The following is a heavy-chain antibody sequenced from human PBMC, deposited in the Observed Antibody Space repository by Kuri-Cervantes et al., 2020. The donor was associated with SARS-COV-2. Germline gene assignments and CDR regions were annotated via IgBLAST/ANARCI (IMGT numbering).Heavy chain of an antibody. D-gene: IGHD1-20*01. CDR3: ARDLRGITGMGRGESYAPDDY. CDR1: GYTFTSYA. CDR2: IIPIFGTA. J-gene: IGHJ4*02. V-gene: IGHV1-69*06. Sequence: SVKVSCKASGYTFTSYAISWVRQAPGQGLEWMGGIIPIFGTANYAQKFQGRVTITADKSTSTAYMELSSLRSEDTAVYYCARDLRGITGMGRGESYAPDDYWGQGTLVTVSS.